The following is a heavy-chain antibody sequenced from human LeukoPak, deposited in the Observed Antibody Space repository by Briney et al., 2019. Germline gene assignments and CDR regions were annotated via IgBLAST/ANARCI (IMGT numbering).Heavy chain of an antibody. CDR2: IYYSGST. D-gene: IGHD3-3*01. V-gene: IGHV4-59*01. CDR1: GGSINSYY. CDR3: ARTITISGVVDY. J-gene: IGHJ4*02. Sequence: SETLSLTCTVSGGSINSYYWSWIRQPPGKGLEWIGYIYYSGSTNYNPSLKSRVTISVDTSKNQFSLKLSSVTAADTAVYYCARTITISGVVDYWRQGTLVTVSS.